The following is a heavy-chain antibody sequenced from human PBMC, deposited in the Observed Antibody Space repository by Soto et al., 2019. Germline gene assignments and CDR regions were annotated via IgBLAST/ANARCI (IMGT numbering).Heavy chain of an antibody. J-gene: IGHJ4*02. CDR2: IYWDDDK. CDR1: GFSLSTSGVG. CDR3: AHKKILRFLEWLLPLDY. Sequence: SGPTLVNPTQTLTLTCTFSGFSLSTSGVGVGWIRQPPGKALEWLALIYWDDDKRYSPSLKSRLTITKDTSKNQVVLTMTNMDPVDTATYYCAHKKILRFLEWLLPLDYWGQGTLVTVSS. V-gene: IGHV2-5*02. D-gene: IGHD3-3*01.